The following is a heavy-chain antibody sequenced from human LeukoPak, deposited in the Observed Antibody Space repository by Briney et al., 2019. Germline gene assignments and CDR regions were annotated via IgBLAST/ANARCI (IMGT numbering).Heavy chain of an antibody. CDR3: ASLSASYYGTVDY. Sequence: SETLSPTCTVSGCSIRSSSYYWGWIRQPPGEWPEWSVTIFSTETTSDYPSLIRRFSISVDTSKIQLSLKLNSVTAADTAVYYCASLSASYYGTVDYCGQGTLVTVSS. V-gene: IGHV4-39*01. CDR2: IFSTETT. J-gene: IGHJ4*02. CDR1: GCSIRSSSYY. D-gene: IGHD1-26*01.